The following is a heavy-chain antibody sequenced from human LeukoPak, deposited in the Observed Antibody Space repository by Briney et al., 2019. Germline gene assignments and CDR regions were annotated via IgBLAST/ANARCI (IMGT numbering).Heavy chain of an antibody. CDR3: ARVGNDSGWHDAFGYFDS. V-gene: IGHV3-30*09. Sequence: GRSLRLSCAASGFNFSNNLLHWVRQAPGKGLEWVAVSSFNEVHKFYADSVKGRFVISGDNSKNTLYLQMNSLRPEDTGTYYRARVGNDSGWHDAFGYFDSWGQGVLVTVSS. CDR2: SSFNEVHK. D-gene: IGHD6-19*01. J-gene: IGHJ4*02. CDR1: GFNFSNNL.